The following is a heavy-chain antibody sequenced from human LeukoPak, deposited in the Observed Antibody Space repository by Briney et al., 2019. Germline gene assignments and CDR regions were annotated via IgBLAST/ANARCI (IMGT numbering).Heavy chain of an antibody. J-gene: IGHJ4*02. CDR2: ISGSGGST. V-gene: IGHV3-23*01. CDR1: GFTFSSYG. Sequence: GGSLRLSCAASGFTFSSYGMSWVRQATGKGLEWVSAISGSGGSTYYADSVKGRFTISRDNSKNTLYLQMNSLRAEDTAVYYCAKTNRPGGYCSGGSCYFIDYWGQGTLVTVSS. CDR3: AKTNRPGGYCSGGSCYFIDY. D-gene: IGHD2-15*01.